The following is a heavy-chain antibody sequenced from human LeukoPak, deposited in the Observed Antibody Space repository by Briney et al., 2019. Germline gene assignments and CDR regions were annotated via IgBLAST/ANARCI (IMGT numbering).Heavy chain of an antibody. Sequence: SETLSLTCTVSGCSISSGYYWGWLRQPPGKGLEWIGSIFHSGSTYYNPSLKSRVTITLDTSRNQFSLKLNSVTDADTALYYCARELGDRYHFYYMDVWGKGTTVTVSS. J-gene: IGHJ6*03. CDR2: IFHSGST. V-gene: IGHV4-38-2*02. D-gene: IGHD2-21*01. CDR3: ARELGDRYHFYYMDV. CDR1: GCSISSGYY.